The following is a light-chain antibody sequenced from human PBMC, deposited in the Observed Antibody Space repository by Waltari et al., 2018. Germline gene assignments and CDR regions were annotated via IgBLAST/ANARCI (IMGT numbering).Light chain of an antibody. J-gene: IGLJ2*01. Sequence: QSALTQPPSASGSPGQSVTISCTGTSSDVGGYNYVSWYRQNPGKAPDLMIFEVSKRPSGVPDRFSGSKSGNTASLTVSGLQAEDEAEYYCSSYAGSNSFDVVFGGGTKLTVL. V-gene: IGLV2-8*01. CDR1: SSDVGGYNY. CDR3: SSYAGSNSFDVV. CDR2: EVS.